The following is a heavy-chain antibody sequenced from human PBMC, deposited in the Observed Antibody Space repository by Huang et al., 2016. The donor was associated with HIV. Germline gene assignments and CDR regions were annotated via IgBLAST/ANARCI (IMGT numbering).Heavy chain of an antibody. CDR1: GGSISSHY. Sequence: QVQLQESGPGLVKPSETLSLTCTVSGGSISSHYWSWIRQPPGKGLGWSGSIYYSGSTNYNPSLMSRVTISVDTSKNQFSLKLSSVTAADTAVYYCARDTMVRGFDYWGQGTLVTVSS. CDR2: IYYSGST. V-gene: IGHV4-59*11. D-gene: IGHD3-10*01. J-gene: IGHJ4*02. CDR3: ARDTMVRGFDY.